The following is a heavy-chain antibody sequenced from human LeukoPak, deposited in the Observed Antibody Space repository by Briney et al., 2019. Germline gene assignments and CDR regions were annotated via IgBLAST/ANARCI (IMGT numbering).Heavy chain of an antibody. Sequence: GASVKVSCKASGYIFSGYYMHWLRQAPGQGLEWMGWINPHSGGAHHAQKFQGRVTMTRDTSISTAYMELSRLRSDDTAIYYCAKNLPAAGTDSYMDVWGKGTTVIVSS. CDR2: INPHSGGA. CDR1: GYIFSGYY. CDR3: AKNLPAAGTDSYMDV. V-gene: IGHV1-2*02. J-gene: IGHJ6*03. D-gene: IGHD6-13*01.